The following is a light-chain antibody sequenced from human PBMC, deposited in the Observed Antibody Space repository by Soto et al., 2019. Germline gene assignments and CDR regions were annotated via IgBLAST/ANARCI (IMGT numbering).Light chain of an antibody. J-gene: IGKJ5*01. CDR2: AAS. CDR1: QGISNF. Sequence: DIQMTQSPSSLSASVGDRVTMTCRASQGISNFLAWYQQKPGKVPKLLISAASTLQSGVPSRFSGSGSGTDFTLTITSLQPEDVATYYWQKYSSVITFGQGTRLEI. CDR3: QKYSSVIT. V-gene: IGKV1-27*01.